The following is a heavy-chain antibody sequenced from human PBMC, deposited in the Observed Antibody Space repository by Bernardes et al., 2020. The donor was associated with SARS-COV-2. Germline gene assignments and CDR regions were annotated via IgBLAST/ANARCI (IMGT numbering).Heavy chain of an antibody. D-gene: IGHD3-16*01. J-gene: IGHJ5*02. V-gene: IGHV4-4*09. CDR3: AKSPGVITSGGVYAP. CDR1: GDSISSYY. Sequence: SESLSLTCSVSGDSISSYYWNWIRQRPGKGLEWIGYIYNIGNTNYNPSLKSRVSISVDMSTNQFSLKLSSVTAADTAVYYCAKSPGVITSGGVYAPWGQGTLVIVSS. CDR2: IYNIGNT.